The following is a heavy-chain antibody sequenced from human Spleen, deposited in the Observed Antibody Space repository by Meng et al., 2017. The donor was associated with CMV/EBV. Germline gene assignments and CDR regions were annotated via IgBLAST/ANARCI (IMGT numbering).Heavy chain of an antibody. V-gene: IGHV1-2*02. Sequence: ASGYSFTGYYMYWVRQAPGQGLEWMGWINPNSGGTKYAQKFQGRVTLTRDTSISTAYMELRSLRSDDTAVYYCARTTNYVPTYLDYWGQGTLVTVSS. J-gene: IGHJ4*02. CDR3: ARTTNYVPTYLDY. D-gene: IGHD3-10*02. CDR2: INPNSGGT. CDR1: GYSFTGYY.